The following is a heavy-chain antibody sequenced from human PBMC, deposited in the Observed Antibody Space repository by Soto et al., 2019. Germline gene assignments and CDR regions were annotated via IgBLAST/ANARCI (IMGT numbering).Heavy chain of an antibody. Sequence: GGSLRLSCAASGFTFSSYAMHWVRQAPGKGLEWVAVISYDGSNKYYTESVKGRFIISRDNSNNTLYLQMNSLRADDTAVYYCAKEGDYYGSGSYYQPFDYWGQGTLVTVSS. CDR2: ISYDGSNK. V-gene: IGHV3-30-3*01. J-gene: IGHJ4*02. D-gene: IGHD3-10*01. CDR1: GFTFSSYA. CDR3: AKEGDYYGSGSYYQPFDY.